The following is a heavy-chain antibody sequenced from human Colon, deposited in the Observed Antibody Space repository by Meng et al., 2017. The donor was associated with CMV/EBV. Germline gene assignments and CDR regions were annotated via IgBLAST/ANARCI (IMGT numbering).Heavy chain of an antibody. CDR2: INHSGST. CDR3: AGGSYGMDV. CDR1: GGSFSGYY. J-gene: IGHJ6*02. Sequence: SETLSLTCAVYGGSFSGYYWSWIRQPPGKGLEWIGEINHSGSTNYNPSLKSRVTTSVDTSKNQFSLKLSSVTAADTAVYYCAGGSYGMDVWGQGTTVTVSS. V-gene: IGHV4-34*01.